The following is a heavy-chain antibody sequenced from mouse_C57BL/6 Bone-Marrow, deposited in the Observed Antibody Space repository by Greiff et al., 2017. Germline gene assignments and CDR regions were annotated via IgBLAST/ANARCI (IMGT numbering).Heavy chain of an antibody. Sequence: QVQLQQSGAELVRPGTSVKVSCKASGYAFTNYLIEWVKQRPGQGLEWIGVITPGSGGTNYNEKFKGKATLTADQSSSTANMQLSSLTSEDSAVYVWEEGYYGSSSYYYAMDYWGQGTSVTVSS. CDR3: EEGYYGSSSYYYAMDY. CDR2: ITPGSGGT. D-gene: IGHD1-1*01. J-gene: IGHJ4*01. V-gene: IGHV1-54*01. CDR1: GYAFTNYL.